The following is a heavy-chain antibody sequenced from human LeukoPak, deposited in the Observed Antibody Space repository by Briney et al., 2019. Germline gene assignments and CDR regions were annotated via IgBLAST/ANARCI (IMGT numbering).Heavy chain of an antibody. V-gene: IGHV1-18*01. Sequence: ASVKVSCNASGYTFTNYGITWVRQAPGQGLEWMGWISAYNGNTNYAQRLQGRVTMTTDTSTSTAYMEVRSLRSDDTAVYYCARDYYSGSYYGEYWGQGTLVTVSS. CDR3: ARDYYSGSYYGEY. CDR1: GYTFTNYG. J-gene: IGHJ4*02. D-gene: IGHD1-26*01. CDR2: ISAYNGNT.